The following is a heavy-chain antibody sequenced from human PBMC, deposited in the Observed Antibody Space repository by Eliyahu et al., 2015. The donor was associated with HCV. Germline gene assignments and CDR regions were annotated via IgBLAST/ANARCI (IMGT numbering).Heavy chain of an antibody. V-gene: IGHV4-59*01. CDR3: ARPRHGE. D-gene: IGHD4-17*01. J-gene: IGHJ4*02. Sequence: QLQLQESGPRLVKPSETLSLTCTVSGASITNYYWTWIRQPPGKGLEWIGFFDYSGSTNYNPSLKSRVTISLDTSKNQFSLKLSSVTAADTAVYYCARPRHGEWGQGTLVTVSS. CDR1: GASITNYY. CDR2: FDYSGST.